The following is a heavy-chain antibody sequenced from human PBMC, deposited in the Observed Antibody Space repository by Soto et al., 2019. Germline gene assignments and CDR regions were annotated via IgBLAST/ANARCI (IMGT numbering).Heavy chain of an antibody. V-gene: IGHV3-11*01. Sequence: GGSLRLSCAASGFTFSDYYMSWIRQAPGKGLEWLSYISISGGTIYYADSVKGRFSISRDNTKNSLYLQLSSLRAEDTAVYFCARERARVFDSWGQGTVVTVSS. CDR3: ARERARVFDS. CDR1: GFTFSDYY. J-gene: IGHJ4*02. CDR2: ISISGGTI.